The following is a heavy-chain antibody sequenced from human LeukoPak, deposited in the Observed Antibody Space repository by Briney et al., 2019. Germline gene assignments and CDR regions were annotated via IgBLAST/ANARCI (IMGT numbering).Heavy chain of an antibody. CDR3: ARDTPIAAAVTAYALDY. Sequence: GGSLRLSCAASGISFSNYGMHWVRQAPGKGLEWVAIIWYDGSKKDYADSVKGRFIISRDNSKNTLYLQMDSLRAEDTAVYYCARDTPIAAAVTAYALDYWGQGTLVTVSS. J-gene: IGHJ4*02. CDR2: IWYDGSKK. D-gene: IGHD6-13*01. CDR1: GISFSNYG. V-gene: IGHV3-33*01.